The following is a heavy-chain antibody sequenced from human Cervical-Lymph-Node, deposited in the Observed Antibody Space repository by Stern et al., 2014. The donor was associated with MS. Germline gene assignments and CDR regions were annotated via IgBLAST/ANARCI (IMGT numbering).Heavy chain of an antibody. CDR3: AVIPSPDY. V-gene: IGHV3-74*01. CDR1: GFSFSDYW. J-gene: IGHJ4*02. D-gene: IGHD2/OR15-2a*01. Sequence: LQLQESGGGLVQPGGSLRLSCAASGFSFSDYWMNWVRQVPGKGLVWVSRINSDGSSTGYADSVKGRFTISRDNAKNTLYLQMHSLRGDDTAVYYCAVIPSPDYWGQGALVTVSS. CDR2: INSDGSST.